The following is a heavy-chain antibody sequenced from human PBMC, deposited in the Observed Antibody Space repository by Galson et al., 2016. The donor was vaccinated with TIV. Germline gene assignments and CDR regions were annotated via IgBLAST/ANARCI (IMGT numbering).Heavy chain of an antibody. D-gene: IGHD3-3*01. J-gene: IGHJ6*02. V-gene: IGHV1-18*01. CDR1: GYTFASYG. Sequence: QSGAEVKKPGASVKVSCKASGYTFASYGITWVRQAPGQGLEWMGWISAYNGNTNYAHKLQGRATVTTDTSTSTAYMELRSLRSDDTAVYYCARHLRQGVVSPGLNSNMDVWGPGTTVIVS. CDR2: ISAYNGNT. CDR3: ARHLRQGVVSPGLNSNMDV.